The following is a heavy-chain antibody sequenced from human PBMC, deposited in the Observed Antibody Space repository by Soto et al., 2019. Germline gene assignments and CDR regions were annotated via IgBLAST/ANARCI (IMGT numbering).Heavy chain of an antibody. J-gene: IGHJ4*02. D-gene: IGHD3-9*01. V-gene: IGHV4-59*08. CDR3: ATSATTGTYYFDY. Sequence: PSETLSLTCTVSGGSISSYYWSWIRQPPGKGLEWIGYIYYSGSTNYNPSLKSRVTISVDTSKNLFSLKLSSVTAADMAVYYCATSATTGTYYFDYWGQGTLVTVSS. CDR1: GGSISSYY. CDR2: IYYSGST.